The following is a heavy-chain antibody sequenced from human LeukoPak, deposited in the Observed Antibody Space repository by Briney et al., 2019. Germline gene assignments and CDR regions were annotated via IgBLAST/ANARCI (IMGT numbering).Heavy chain of an antibody. J-gene: IGHJ6*03. CDR1: GGSISSYY. Sequence: KPSETLSLTCTVSGGSISSYYWSWIRQPAGKGLEGIGRIYTSGSTNYNPSLTSRVTMSVDTSKNQFSLKLSSVTAADTAVYYCAREPHLAVAQYYYYYYYMDVWGKGTTVTVSS. CDR2: IYTSGST. D-gene: IGHD6-19*01. V-gene: IGHV4-4*07. CDR3: AREPHLAVAQYYYYYYYMDV.